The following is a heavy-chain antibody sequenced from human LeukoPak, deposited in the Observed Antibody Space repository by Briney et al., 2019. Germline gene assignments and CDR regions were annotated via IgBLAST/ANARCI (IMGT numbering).Heavy chain of an antibody. D-gene: IGHD3-3*01. CDR3: ARYHDFWSGYGIFDY. V-gene: IGHV3-48*03. CDR1: GFTFSSYE. CDR2: ISSSGSTI. J-gene: IGHJ4*02. Sequence: GGSLRLSCAASGFTFSSYEMNWVRQAPGKGLEWVSYISSSGSTIYYADSVKGRFTISRDNAKNSLYLQMNNLRAEDTAVYYCARYHDFWSGYGIFDYWGQGTLVTVSS.